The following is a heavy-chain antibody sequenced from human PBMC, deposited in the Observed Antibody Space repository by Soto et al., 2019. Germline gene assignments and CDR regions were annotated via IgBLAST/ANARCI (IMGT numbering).Heavy chain of an antibody. CDR3: ARQNYYSGMDV. CDR1: GYTFTSYF. V-gene: IGHV1-18*01. CDR2: ISAYNGNT. J-gene: IGHJ6*02. Sequence: ASVKVSCKASGYTFTSYFITWVRQAPGRGLEWMGWISAYNGNTNYPQMLQGRVTMTTDTTTSAAYMELRSLRSDDTAVYYCARQNYYSGMDVCGQGTTVTVSS.